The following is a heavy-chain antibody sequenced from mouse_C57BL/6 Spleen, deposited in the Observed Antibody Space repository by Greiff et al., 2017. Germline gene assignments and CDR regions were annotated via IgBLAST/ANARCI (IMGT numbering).Heavy chain of an antibody. Sequence: QVQLQQPGAELVRPGTSVKLSCKASGYTFTSYWMHWVKQRPGQGLEWIGVIDPSDSYTNYNQKFKGKATLTVDTSSSTAYMQLSSLTSEDSAVYYCARWYYGSGAYWGQGTLVTVSA. CDR1: GYTFTSYW. D-gene: IGHD1-1*01. V-gene: IGHV1-59*01. CDR3: ARWYYGSGAY. CDR2: IDPSDSYT. J-gene: IGHJ3*01.